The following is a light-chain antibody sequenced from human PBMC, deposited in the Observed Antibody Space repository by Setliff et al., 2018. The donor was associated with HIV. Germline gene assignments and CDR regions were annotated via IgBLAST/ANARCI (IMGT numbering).Light chain of an antibody. CDR1: SSDVGGYNY. CDR3: SSYTKTASVYV. CDR2: EVK. Sequence: QSALPQPASVSGSPGQSITISCTGTSSDVGGYNYISWYQQHPGKAPKLMIYEVKVRPSGVSSRFSGSKSGNTASLTLSGLQTEDEADYYRSSYTKTASVYVFGSGTKVTVL. V-gene: IGLV2-14*01. J-gene: IGLJ1*01.